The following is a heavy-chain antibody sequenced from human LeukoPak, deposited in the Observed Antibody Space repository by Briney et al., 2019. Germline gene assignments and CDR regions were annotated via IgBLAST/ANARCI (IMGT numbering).Heavy chain of an antibody. CDR3: AKLVVSSSGYYYDDFDY. J-gene: IGHJ4*02. Sequence: GGSLRLSCVASGVPFDYYDMHWVRQTTGKGLQWVAAISSDGRRQYYADSLKGRFTISRDNSKNTLYLQMNSLRAEDTAVYYCAKLVVSSSGYYYDDFDYWGQGTLVTVSS. CDR1: GVPFDYYD. D-gene: IGHD3-22*01. V-gene: IGHV3-30-3*02. CDR2: ISSDGRRQ.